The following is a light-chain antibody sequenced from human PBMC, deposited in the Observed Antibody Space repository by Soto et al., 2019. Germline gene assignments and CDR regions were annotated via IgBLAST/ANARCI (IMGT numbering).Light chain of an antibody. CDR3: QVWDIDFDHVV. V-gene: IGLV3-21*02. CDR1: NIGSKS. J-gene: IGLJ2*01. CDR2: VDG. Sequence: SYELTQPPSVTVAPGQTARITCGGTNIGSKSVHWYQQRPGQAPVVVVYVDGRDRLSGIPERFSGSSSGMTATLTIGRVEAGDEADYYCQVWDIDFDHVVFGGGTKLTVL.